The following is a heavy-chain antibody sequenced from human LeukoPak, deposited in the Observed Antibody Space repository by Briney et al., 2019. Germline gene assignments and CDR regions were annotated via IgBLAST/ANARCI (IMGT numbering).Heavy chain of an antibody. CDR3: ARSDSPYLTMMVCPWYFDL. CDR2: IYYSGST. J-gene: IGHJ2*01. CDR1: GGSISSYY. V-gene: IGHV4-59*01. D-gene: IGHD3-22*01. Sequence: PSETLSLTCTVSGGSISSYYWSWIRQPPGKGLEWIGYIYYSGSTNYNPSLKSRVAMSVDTSKNQFSLKLSSVTATDTAVYYCARSDSPYLTMMVCPWYFDLLGRGTLVTVSS.